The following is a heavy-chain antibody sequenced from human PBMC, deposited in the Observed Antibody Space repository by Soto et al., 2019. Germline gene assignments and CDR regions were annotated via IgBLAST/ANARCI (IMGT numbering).Heavy chain of an antibody. D-gene: IGHD6-13*01. J-gene: IGHJ4*01. CDR1: GFTFSIYA. CDR2: ISYDGGSNK. Sequence: GGSLRLSCSASGFTFSIYAMHWVRQAPGKGLEWVAVISYDGGSNKYYADSVKGRFTISRDNSKNTLYLQMNSLRAEDTAVYYCAKAPGIAAAGTNFDYWGHGTPVTVSS. CDR3: AKAPGIAAAGTNFDY. V-gene: IGHV3-30*04.